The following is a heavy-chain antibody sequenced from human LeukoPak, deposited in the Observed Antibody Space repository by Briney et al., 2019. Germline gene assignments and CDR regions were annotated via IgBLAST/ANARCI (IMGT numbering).Heavy chain of an antibody. CDR3: ARAEVPYYYDSSGYYDY. CDR1: GYTFTGYY. CDR2: INPNSGGT. V-gene: IGHV1-2*02. D-gene: IGHD3-22*01. Sequence: ASVKVSCKASGYTFTGYYMHWVRQAPGQGLEWMGCINPNSGGTNYAQKFQGRVTMTRDTSISTAYMELSRLRSDDTAVYYCARAEVPYYYDSSGYYDYWGQGTLVTVSS. J-gene: IGHJ4*02.